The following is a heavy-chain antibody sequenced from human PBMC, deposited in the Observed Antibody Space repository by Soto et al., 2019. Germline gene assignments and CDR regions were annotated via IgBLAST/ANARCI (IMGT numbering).Heavy chain of an antibody. CDR1: GFTFGDHF. D-gene: IGHD3-10*02. CDR2: TRNRANSYTT. CDR3: ARDTQSLYVGHYYYYYIDV. J-gene: IGHJ6*03. Sequence: EVRLVESGGGLVQPGGSLRLSCVASGFTFGDHFLDWVRQAPGKGLEWVGRTRNRANSYTTEYAASVAGRFTISRDDSKNSLFLQMNSLKTEDTAVYYCARDTQSLYVGHYYYYYIDVWGKGTTVTVSS. V-gene: IGHV3-72*01.